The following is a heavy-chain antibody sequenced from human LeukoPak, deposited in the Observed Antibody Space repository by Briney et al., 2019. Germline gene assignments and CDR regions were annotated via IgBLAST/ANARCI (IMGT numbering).Heavy chain of an antibody. CDR2: IFYSGST. D-gene: IGHD5-18*01. Sequence: SETLSLTCTVSGGSISSYYWSWIRQPPEKGLEWIGYIFYSGSTNYNPSLKSRVSISVDTSKNQFSLRLSSVTAADTAVYYCARHTTMAHFDYWGQGTLVTVSS. CDR1: GGSISSYY. CDR3: ARHTTMAHFDY. V-gene: IGHV4-59*08. J-gene: IGHJ4*02.